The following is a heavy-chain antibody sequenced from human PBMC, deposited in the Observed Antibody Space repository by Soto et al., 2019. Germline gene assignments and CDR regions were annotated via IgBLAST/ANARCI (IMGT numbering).Heavy chain of an antibody. V-gene: IGHV4-31*03. CDR2: IYYSGST. J-gene: IGHJ6*03. CDR1: GGSISSGGYY. CDR3: ARVGGGFGESPEYYYYYYMDV. Sequence: QVQLQESGPGLVKPSQTLSLTCTVSGGSISSGGYYWSWIRQHPGKGLEWIGYIYYSGSTYYNPSLKSRVTISVDTSKNQFSLKLSSVTAADTAVYYCARVGGGFGESPEYYYYYYMDVWGKGTTVTVSS. D-gene: IGHD3-10*01.